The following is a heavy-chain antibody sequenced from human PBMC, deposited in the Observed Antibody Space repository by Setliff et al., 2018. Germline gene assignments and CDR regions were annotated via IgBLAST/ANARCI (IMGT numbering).Heavy chain of an antibody. D-gene: IGHD2-2*01. V-gene: IGHV1-18*01. CDR3: ARGPPDFVVVPAAAKDV. CDR1: GYTFTNFG. CDR2: NSA. Sequence: ASVKVSCKTSGYTFTNFGINWVRQAPGQGLEWMGWNSAYAQKFQGRVTMTTDTPTSTAYMELRSLRSDDTAVYYCARGPPDFVVVPAAAKDVWGEGTTVTVSS. J-gene: IGHJ6*04.